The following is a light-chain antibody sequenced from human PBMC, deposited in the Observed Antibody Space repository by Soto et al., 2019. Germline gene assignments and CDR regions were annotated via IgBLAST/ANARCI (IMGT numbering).Light chain of an antibody. CDR3: SAYTVSRTYV. CDR1: SSDVGAYNF. Sequence: LTQPASVSGSPGQSITISCTGTSSDVGAYNFVSWHQQRPGKAPKLMIYNVYDRPSGISYRFSGSKSGNTASLTISGLQGEDEADYYCSAYTVSRTYVFGTGTKVTVL. CDR2: NVY. V-gene: IGLV2-14*03. J-gene: IGLJ1*01.